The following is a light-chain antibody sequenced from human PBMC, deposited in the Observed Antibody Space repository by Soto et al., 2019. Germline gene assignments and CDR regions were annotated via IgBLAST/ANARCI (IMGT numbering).Light chain of an antibody. CDR3: QQYAGSPPLT. CDR2: GAS. J-gene: IGKJ4*01. Sequence: EIVLTQSPGTLSLSPGERATLSCRASQSVSSSYLAWYQQKPGQAPRLLIYGASSRATGIPDRFSGSGSGTDFTLTISRLESEDFAVYYCQQYAGSPPLTFGGGTKVDIK. CDR1: QSVSSSY. V-gene: IGKV3-20*01.